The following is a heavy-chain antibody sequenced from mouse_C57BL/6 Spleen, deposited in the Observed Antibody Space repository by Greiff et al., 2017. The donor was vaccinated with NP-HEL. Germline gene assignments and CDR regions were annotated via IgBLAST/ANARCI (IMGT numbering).Heavy chain of an antibody. Sequence: EVHLVESGPVLVKPGASVKMSCKASGYTFTDYYMNWVKQSHGKSLEWIGVINPYNGGTSYNQKFKGKATLTVDKSSSTAYMELNSLTSEDSAVYYCATGIDYSKGFAYWGQGTLVTVSA. CDR1: GYTFTDYY. V-gene: IGHV1-19*01. CDR3: ATGIDYSKGFAY. D-gene: IGHD2-5*01. CDR2: INPYNGGT. J-gene: IGHJ3*01.